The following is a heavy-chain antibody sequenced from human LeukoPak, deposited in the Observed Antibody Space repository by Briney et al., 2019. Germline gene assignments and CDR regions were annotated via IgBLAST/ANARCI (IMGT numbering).Heavy chain of an antibody. CDR1: GYTFTSYY. D-gene: IGHD3-10*01. J-gene: IGHJ4*02. CDR2: INPSGGST. Sequence: ASVKVSCKASGYTFTSYYMHWVRQAPGQGLEWMGIINPSGGSTSYAQKFQGRVTMTRDTSTSTVYMELSSLRSEDTAVYYCARGRALLLWFGDLSGYWGQGTLVTVSS. V-gene: IGHV1-46*01. CDR3: ARGRALLLWFGDLSGY.